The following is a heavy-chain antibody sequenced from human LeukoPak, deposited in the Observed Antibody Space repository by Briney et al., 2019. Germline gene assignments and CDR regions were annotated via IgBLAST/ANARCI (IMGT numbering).Heavy chain of an antibody. CDR2: INPNSGDT. Sequence: ASVKVYCKASGYTFAGYHMHCMRQAPGQGLEWMGRINPNSGDTNYAQKFQGRVTMTRDTSISTAYMELSRLRSDDTAVYYCARDYCSSTSCLFDYWGQGTLVTVSS. J-gene: IGHJ4*02. V-gene: IGHV1-2*06. CDR1: GYTFAGYH. D-gene: IGHD2-2*01. CDR3: ARDYCSSTSCLFDY.